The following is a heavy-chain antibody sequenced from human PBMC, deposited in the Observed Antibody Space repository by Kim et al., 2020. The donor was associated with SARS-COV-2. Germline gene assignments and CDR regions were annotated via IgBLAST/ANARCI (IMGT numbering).Heavy chain of an antibody. CDR1: GYTFTSYG. D-gene: IGHD6-13*01. CDR3: ARDVLSGIAAGAFDI. J-gene: IGHJ3*02. Sequence: ASVKVSCKASGYTFTSYGISWVRQAPGQGLEWMGWISAYNGNTNYAQKLQGRVTMTTDTSTSTAYMELRSLRSDDTAVYYCARDVLSGIAAGAFDIWGQGTMVTVSS. CDR2: ISAYNGNT. V-gene: IGHV1-18*04.